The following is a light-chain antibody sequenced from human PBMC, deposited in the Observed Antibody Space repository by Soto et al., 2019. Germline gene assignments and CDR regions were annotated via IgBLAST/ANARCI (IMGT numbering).Light chain of an antibody. V-gene: IGKV3-20*01. CDR2: GPS. J-gene: IGKJ1*01. Sequence: EIVLTQSPGTLSLSLGEVATLSCRASQSVRSAYVAWYQQKPGQAPRLLIYGPSSRATGVPDRFSGSGSGTDFTLTISGLEPDDFAVYYCKQYAASPWTFGQGSTVEIK. CDR1: QSVRSAY. CDR3: KQYAASPWT.